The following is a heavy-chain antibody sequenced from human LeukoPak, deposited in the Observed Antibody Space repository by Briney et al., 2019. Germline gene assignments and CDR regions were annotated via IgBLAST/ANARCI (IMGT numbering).Heavy chain of an antibody. V-gene: IGHV4-4*07. Sequence: PSETLSLTCTVSGGSISSYYWSWIRQPAGKGLEWIGRIYTSGSTNYNPSLKSRVTMSVDTSENQFSLKLSSVTAADTAVYHCAREGYDSSGYYYRSYWGQGTLVTVSS. CDR2: IYTSGST. J-gene: IGHJ4*02. D-gene: IGHD3-22*01. CDR3: AREGYDSSGYYYRSY. CDR1: GGSISSYY.